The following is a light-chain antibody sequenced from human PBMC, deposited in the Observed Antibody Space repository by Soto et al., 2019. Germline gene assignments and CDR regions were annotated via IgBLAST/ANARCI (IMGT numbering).Light chain of an antibody. CDR2: EGS. CDR1: SSDLGSYNL. J-gene: IGLJ1*01. CDR3: CSYAGSSTFV. Sequence: QSALTQPASVSGSPGQSIILSCTGTSSDLGSYNLVSWYQQHPGKAPKLMIYEGSKRPSGVSYRFSGSKSGNTASLTISGLQTEDEADYYCCSYAGSSTFVFGTGTKLTVL. V-gene: IGLV2-23*01.